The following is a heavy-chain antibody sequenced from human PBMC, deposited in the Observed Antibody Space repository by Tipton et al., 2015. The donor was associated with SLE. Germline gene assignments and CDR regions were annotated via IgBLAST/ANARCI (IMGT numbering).Heavy chain of an antibody. V-gene: IGHV5-51*03. Sequence: QLVQSGAEVKKPGESLKISCKASGFTFTTFWIGWVRQMPGKGLEWMGIIYPGDSDTIYSPSFQGQVTISADNSITTAFLQWNSTNASDTAMYYCARVEPTVQMRWGRPNYFDPWRQGSLVTVSS. CDR2: IYPGDSDT. D-gene: IGHD4-11*01. CDR3: ARVEPTVQMRWGRPNYFDP. J-gene: IGHJ5*02. CDR1: GFTFTTFW.